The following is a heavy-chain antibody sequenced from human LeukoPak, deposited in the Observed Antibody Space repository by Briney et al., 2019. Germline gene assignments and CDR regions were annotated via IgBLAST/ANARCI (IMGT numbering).Heavy chain of an antibody. CDR1: GFTFSSYA. V-gene: IGHV3-23*01. CDR2: ISGSGGST. D-gene: IGHD6-19*01. J-gene: IGHJ3*02. CDR3: AKVRRIAVAGSDAFDI. Sequence: GGSLRLSCAASGFTFSSYAMSWVRQAPGKGLEWVSAISGSGGSTYYADSVKGRFTISRDNSKNTLYLQMNSLRAEDTAVYYCAKVRRIAVAGSDAFDIWGQGTMVTVSS.